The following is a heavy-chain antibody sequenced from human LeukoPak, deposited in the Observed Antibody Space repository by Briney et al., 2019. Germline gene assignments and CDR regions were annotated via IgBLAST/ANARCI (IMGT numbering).Heavy chain of an antibody. CDR3: ARGARSVVRGYNWFDP. CDR1: GYTFTSYD. CDR2: MNPNSGNT. J-gene: IGHJ5*02. D-gene: IGHD3-10*01. Sequence: GASVKVSCKASGYTFTSYDINWVRQPTGQGLEWMGWMNPNSGNTGYAQKFQGRVTMTRNTSISTAYMELSSLRSEDTAVYYCARGARSVVRGYNWFDPWGQGTLVTVSS. V-gene: IGHV1-8*01.